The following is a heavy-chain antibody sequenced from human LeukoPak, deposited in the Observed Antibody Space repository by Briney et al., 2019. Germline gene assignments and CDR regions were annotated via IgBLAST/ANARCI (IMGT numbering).Heavy chain of an antibody. J-gene: IGHJ3*02. Sequence: SVKVSCKASGGTFSSYAISWVRQAPGQGLEWMGRIIPIFGTANYAQKFQGRVTITADKSTSTAYMEQSSLRSEDTAVYYCARAVYCSGGSCYGDNDAFDIWGQGTMVTVSS. CDR2: IIPIFGTA. D-gene: IGHD2-15*01. CDR1: GGTFSSYA. CDR3: ARAVYCSGGSCYGDNDAFDI. V-gene: IGHV1-69*06.